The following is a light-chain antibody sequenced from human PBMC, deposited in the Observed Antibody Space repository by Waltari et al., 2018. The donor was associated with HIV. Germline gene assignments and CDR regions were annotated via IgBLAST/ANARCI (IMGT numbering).Light chain of an antibody. CDR2: RKD. CDR1: RSTIGGTF. J-gene: IGLJ1*01. CDR3: ASWDDSLPGHV. V-gene: IGLV1-47*01. Sequence: QSVLTQPPSVSATPGQTITISCSGRRSTIGGTFVFWYQQVATTAPRLLVYRKDQRPSGVSDRFSGFRLGTSASLAISGLRSEDEGNYYCASWDDSLPGHVFGTGT.